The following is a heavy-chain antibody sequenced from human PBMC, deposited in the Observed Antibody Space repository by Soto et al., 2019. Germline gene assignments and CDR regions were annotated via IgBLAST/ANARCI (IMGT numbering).Heavy chain of an antibody. CDR3: EKPGITMVRGEHMDG. D-gene: IGHD3-10*01. CDR1: GFTFSSYA. J-gene: IGHJ6*03. Sequence: EVQLLESGGGLVQPGGSLRLSCAASGFTFSSYAMSWVRQAPGKGLEWVSAISGSGGSTYYVDSVKGRFTISMDNSKNTLYLPMNSVRADDTAVYYCEKPGITMVRGEHMDGWGRGSTVSVSS. CDR2: ISGSGGST. V-gene: IGHV3-23*01.